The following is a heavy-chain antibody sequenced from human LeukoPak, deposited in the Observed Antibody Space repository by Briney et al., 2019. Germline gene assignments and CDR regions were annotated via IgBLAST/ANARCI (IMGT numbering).Heavy chain of an antibody. V-gene: IGHV1-2*02. J-gene: IGHJ3*02. CDR2: INPNSGGT. CDR1: GYTFTGYY. Sequence: ASVKVSCKASGYTFTGYYMHWVRQAPGQGLEWMGWINPNSGGTNYAHKFQGRVTMTRDTSISTDYMELSRLRSDDTAVYYCAREVAVAGINAFDIWGQGTMVTVSS. CDR3: AREVAVAGINAFDI. D-gene: IGHD6-19*01.